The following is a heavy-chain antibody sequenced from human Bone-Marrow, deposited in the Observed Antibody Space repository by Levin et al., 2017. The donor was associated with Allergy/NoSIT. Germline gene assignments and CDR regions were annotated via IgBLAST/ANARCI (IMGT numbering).Heavy chain of an antibody. CDR1: GYTFTTYG. CDR3: TRGHFPYYYYGMDV. J-gene: IGHJ6*02. Sequence: ASVKVSCKASGYTFTTYGLTWVRQAPGQGLEWMGWVSAYSGNTNYALNLQDRVTMTTDTATNTAYMELTSLRSDDTAIYYCTRGHFPYYYYGMDVWGQGTTVVVSS. V-gene: IGHV1-18*01. CDR2: VSAYSGNT.